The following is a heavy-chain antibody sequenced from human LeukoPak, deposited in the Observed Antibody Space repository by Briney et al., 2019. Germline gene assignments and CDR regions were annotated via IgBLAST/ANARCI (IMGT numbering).Heavy chain of an antibody. CDR1: GFTFSSYS. J-gene: IGHJ6*02. D-gene: IGHD2-21*02. CDR3: AKDKGFGGGDWDYYGMDV. Sequence: GGSLRLSCAASGFTFSSYSMNWVRQAPGKGLEWVSYISSSSSTIYYADSVKGGFTISRDNAKNSLYLQMNSLRAEDTAVYYCAKDKGFGGGDWDYYGMDVWGQGTTVTVSS. V-gene: IGHV3-48*01. CDR2: ISSSSSTI.